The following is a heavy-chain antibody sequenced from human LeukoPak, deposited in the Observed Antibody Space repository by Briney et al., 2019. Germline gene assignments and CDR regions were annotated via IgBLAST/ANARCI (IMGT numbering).Heavy chain of an antibody. D-gene: IGHD5-24*01. V-gene: IGHV6-1*01. CDR3: TRGLGWPYFDY. CDR2: TYYRCKWYN. Sequence: SQTLSLTCAISGDSVSRDSIAWNWIRQSPSRGLEWLGRTYYRCKWYNDYAVSVKSRITINPDTSKNQFSLQLNSVTPEDTAVYYCTRGLGWPYFDYWGQGTLVTVSS. J-gene: IGHJ4*02. CDR1: GDSVSRDSIA.